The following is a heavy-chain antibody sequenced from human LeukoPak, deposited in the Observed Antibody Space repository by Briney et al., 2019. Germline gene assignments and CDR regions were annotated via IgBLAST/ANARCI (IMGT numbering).Heavy chain of an antibody. CDR1: GGSISNYY. CDR2: IYSSRSP. D-gene: IGHD6-19*01. Sequence: SQTLSLTCTVSGGSISNYYWSWIRQPPGKGLEWIGYIYSSRSPNYNPSLKSRVSISGDTSKNQFSLELSSVTAADTAVYYCARDNQSSGWGPHYFNYWGQGTLVTVSS. CDR3: ARDNQSSGWGPHYFNY. V-gene: IGHV4-4*08. J-gene: IGHJ4*02.